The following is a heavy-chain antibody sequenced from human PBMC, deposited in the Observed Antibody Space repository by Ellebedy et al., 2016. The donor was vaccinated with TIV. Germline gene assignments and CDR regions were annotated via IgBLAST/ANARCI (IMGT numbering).Heavy chain of an antibody. CDR3: ARIDQWQPIDD. D-gene: IGHD6-19*01. CDR1: GGSVSSTRYY. V-gene: IGHV4-39*02. CDR2: VYYSGSP. Sequence: MPSETLSLTCSVSGGSVSSTRYYWAWIRQPPGKGLEWIGSVYYSGSPYYNPSFKSRVTLSADTSKNHFSLNLRTVTAADTAVYDCARIDQWQPIDDWGQGILVTVSS. J-gene: IGHJ4*02.